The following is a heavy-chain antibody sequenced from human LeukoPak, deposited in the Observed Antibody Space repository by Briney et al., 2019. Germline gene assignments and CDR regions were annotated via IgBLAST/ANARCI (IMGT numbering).Heavy chain of an antibody. D-gene: IGHD6-19*01. Sequence: SETLSLTCTVSGGSISSYYWSWIRQPSGKGLEWIGFIYYRGSTNYNPSLESRVTISVDTSKNRFSLKLSSVTAADTAVYYCARDLNGGSGWYYGMDVWGQGTTVTVSS. CDR3: ARDLNGGSGWYYGMDV. V-gene: IGHV4-59*01. CDR1: GGSISSYY. CDR2: IYYRGST. J-gene: IGHJ6*02.